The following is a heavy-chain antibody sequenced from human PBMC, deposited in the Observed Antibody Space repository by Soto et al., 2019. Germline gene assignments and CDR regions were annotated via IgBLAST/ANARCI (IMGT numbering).Heavy chain of an antibody. Sequence: EVQLVESGGGLVQPGGSLRLSCAASGFTFSPYTMTWVRQAPGKGLEWVSSITGSSAGLYYADSVKGRFSISRDNVKNSLYLQLNSLRADDTAVYYCARERGSYWFDSWGQGTLVTVSS. CDR1: GFTFSPYT. D-gene: IGHD1-26*01. CDR3: ARERGSYWFDS. V-gene: IGHV3-48*01. CDR2: ITGSSAGL. J-gene: IGHJ5*01.